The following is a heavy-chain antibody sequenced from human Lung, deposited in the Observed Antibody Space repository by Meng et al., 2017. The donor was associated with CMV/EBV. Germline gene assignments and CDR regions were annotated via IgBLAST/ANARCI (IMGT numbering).Heavy chain of an antibody. CDR1: GASISSYY. CDR2: IHYSGSS. J-gene: IGHJ6*01. Sequence: SXTLSLXCTVSGASISSYYWSWIRQPPGRGLEWIGNIHYSGSSNYNPSLKGRVTMSVATSEDQFSLRLNSVTAADTAVYYCARGHTNSGSFVGYYALDVWXPGDXVNGAS. CDR3: ARGHTNSGSFVGYYALDV. V-gene: IGHV4-59*01. D-gene: IGHD1-26*01.